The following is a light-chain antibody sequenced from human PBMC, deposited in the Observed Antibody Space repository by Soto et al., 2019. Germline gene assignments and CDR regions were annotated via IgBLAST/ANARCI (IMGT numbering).Light chain of an antibody. CDR1: QSISNY. Sequence: DIQMTQSPSTLSASVGDRVTITCRASQSISNYLAGYQQKPGKAPKVLIYDASSFDSGVQLRFSGSGSVTEFTLTISSLQPDDFATYYCQEYDSYSYTFGQGTKLQIK. J-gene: IGKJ2*01. CDR3: QEYDSYSYT. V-gene: IGKV1-5*01. CDR2: DAS.